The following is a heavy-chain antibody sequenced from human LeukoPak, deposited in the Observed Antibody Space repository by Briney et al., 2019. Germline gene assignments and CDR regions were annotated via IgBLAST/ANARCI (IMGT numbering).Heavy chain of an antibody. CDR1: GYTFTSYG. CDR3: ARGTYYYDSSGYHTTYYYYYYMDV. Sequence: AASVKVSCKASGYTFTSYGISWVRQAPGQGLEWMGWIIAYNGNTNYAQKLQGRVTMTTDTSTSTAYMELRSLRSEDTAVYYCARGTYYYDSSGYHTTYYYYYYMDVWGKGTTVTISS. CDR2: IIAYNGNT. J-gene: IGHJ6*03. V-gene: IGHV1-18*01. D-gene: IGHD3-22*01.